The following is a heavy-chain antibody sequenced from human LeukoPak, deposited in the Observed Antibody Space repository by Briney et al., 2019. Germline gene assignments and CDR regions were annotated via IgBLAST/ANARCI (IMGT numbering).Heavy chain of an antibody. CDR3: PKDVSAGQLPPSVQGPPFRGWLQGWYFDL. V-gene: IGHV3-23*01. Sequence: QSGGSLTLSCAASGFTFSSYAMSWVRQAPGKGLERVSAISGSSGSTYYADSVKGRFTISGDNSKNTLYLQMNSLRAEDTAVHCCPKDVSAGQLPPSVQGPPFRGWLQGWYFDLWGRGTLVTVSS. CDR2: ISGSSGST. CDR1: GFTFSSYA. D-gene: IGHD5-24*01. J-gene: IGHJ2*01.